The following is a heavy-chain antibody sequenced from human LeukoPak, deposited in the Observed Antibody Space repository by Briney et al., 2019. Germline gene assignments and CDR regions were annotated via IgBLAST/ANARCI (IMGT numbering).Heavy chain of an antibody. J-gene: IGHJ6*03. Sequence: PGGSLRLSCAASGFTFSSYVMSWVRQAPGKGLEWVSSISFNGGGTYYADSVKGRFTISRDNSRNTLYLQMNSLRAEDTAVYYCATTYDREVWEDPNYYYYYMDVWGKGTTVTISS. D-gene: IGHD3-22*01. CDR3: ATTYDREVWEDPNYYYYYMDV. V-gene: IGHV3-23*01. CDR2: ISFNGGGT. CDR1: GFTFSSYV.